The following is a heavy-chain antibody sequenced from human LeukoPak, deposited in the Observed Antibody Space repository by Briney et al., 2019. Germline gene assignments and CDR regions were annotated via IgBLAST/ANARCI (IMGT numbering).Heavy chain of an antibody. CDR1: GYTITDYY. CDR3: AKNTALTGEFES. Sequence: GAAVKVTCKASGYTITDYYLHWVRQPPGQGLEWMGWMNPNSGNTGYAQKFQGRVTLTRDTYISTAYMELSSLRSEDTAVYYCAKNTALTGEFESWGQGTLVTVSS. D-gene: IGHD7-27*01. J-gene: IGHJ4*02. CDR2: MNPNSGNT. V-gene: IGHV1-8*03.